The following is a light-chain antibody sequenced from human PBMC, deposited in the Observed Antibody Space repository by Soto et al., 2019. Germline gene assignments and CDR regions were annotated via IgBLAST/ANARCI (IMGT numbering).Light chain of an antibody. V-gene: IGLV2-8*01. Sequence: QSALTQPPSASGSPGQSVTISCTGTSSDVGAFNYVSWYQQHPGKAPRLMIYEVNKRPSGVPDLFSGSKSGNTASLTVSGLQAEDEADYYCSSYAGTNNYVFGIGTKLTVL. J-gene: IGLJ1*01. CDR1: SSDVGAFNY. CDR2: EVN. CDR3: SSYAGTNNYV.